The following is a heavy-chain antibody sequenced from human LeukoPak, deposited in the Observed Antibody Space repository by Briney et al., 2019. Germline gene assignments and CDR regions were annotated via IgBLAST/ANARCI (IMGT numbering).Heavy chain of an antibody. D-gene: IGHD3-10*01. J-gene: IGHJ4*02. CDR1: GGTFSSYA. V-gene: IGHV1-69*05. Sequence: SVKVSCKASGGTFSSYAISWVRQAPGQGLEWMGGIIPIFGTANYAQKFQGRVTITTDESTSTAYMELSSLRSEDTAVYYCATGRLWFGELLGHDPGGYWGQGTLVTVSS. CDR2: IIPIFGTA. CDR3: ATGRLWFGELLGHDPGGY.